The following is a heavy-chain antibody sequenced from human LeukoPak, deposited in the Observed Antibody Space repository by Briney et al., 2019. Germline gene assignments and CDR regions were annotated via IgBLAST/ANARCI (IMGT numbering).Heavy chain of an antibody. Sequence: GGSLRLSCAASEFTFSSYAMSWVRQAPGKGLEWVSAISGGGDTTYYADSVKGRFTISRDNPKNTLYLQMNSLRAEDTAVYYCAKVRGMDVWGQGTTVTVSS. J-gene: IGHJ6*02. CDR1: EFTFSSYA. CDR3: AKVRGMDV. V-gene: IGHV3-23*01. CDR2: ISGGGDTT.